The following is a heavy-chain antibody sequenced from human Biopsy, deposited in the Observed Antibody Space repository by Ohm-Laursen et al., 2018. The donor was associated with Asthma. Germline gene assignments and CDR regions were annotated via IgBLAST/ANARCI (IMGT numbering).Heavy chain of an antibody. D-gene: IGHD2-8*01. Sequence: SSVKVSCKPSGDSFSNYAISWVRQAPGQGLEWMGGLIPVLGTPDHAQMFEGRVTITADESTSTAYMELSSLRSDDTAIYFCARARETTNYGDSDFDIWGQGTLITVSS. CDR1: GDSFSNYA. CDR3: ARARETTNYGDSDFDI. CDR2: LIPVLGTP. V-gene: IGHV1-69*01. J-gene: IGHJ4*02.